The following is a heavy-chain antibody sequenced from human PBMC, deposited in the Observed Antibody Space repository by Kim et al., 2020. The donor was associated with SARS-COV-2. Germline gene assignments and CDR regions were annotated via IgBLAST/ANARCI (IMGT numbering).Heavy chain of an antibody. CDR2: INTNTGNP. D-gene: IGHD3-9*01. CDR3: ARDRVLRYFDWSLPDFDY. Sequence: ASVKVSCKASGYTFTSYAMNWVRQAPGQGLEWMGWINTNTGNPTYAQGFTGRFVFSLDTSVSTAYLQISSLKAEDTAVYYCARDRVLRYFDWSLPDFDYWGQGTLVTVSS. J-gene: IGHJ4*02. CDR1: GYTFTSYA. V-gene: IGHV7-4-1*02.